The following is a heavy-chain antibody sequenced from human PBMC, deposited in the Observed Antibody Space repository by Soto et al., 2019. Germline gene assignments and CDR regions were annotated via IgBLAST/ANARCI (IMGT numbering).Heavy chain of an antibody. V-gene: IGHV3-21*01. CDR3: ARGSRYGDYYYYYGMDV. Sequence: GGSLRRSCAASGFTFRSYSMKWVRQAPGKGLEWVSSISSSSSYRYYADSVKGRFTISRDNAKNSLYLQMNSLRAEDTAVYYCARGSRYGDYYYYYGMDVWGQGTTVPVSS. CDR1: GFTFRSYS. D-gene: IGHD4-17*01. J-gene: IGHJ6*02. CDR2: ISSSSSYR.